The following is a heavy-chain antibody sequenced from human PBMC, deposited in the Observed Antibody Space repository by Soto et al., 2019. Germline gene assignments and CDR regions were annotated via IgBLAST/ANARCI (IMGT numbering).Heavy chain of an antibody. D-gene: IGHD3-3*01. CDR3: ASRIYDFWLGYSGWFDP. CDR1: GGTFSSYA. Sequence: QVQLVQSGAEVKKPGSSVKVSCKASGGTFSSYAISWVRQAPGPGLEWMGGIIPIFGTANYAQKFQGRVTITADESTSTAYMELSSLRSEDTAVYYCASRIYDFWLGYSGWFDPWGKGTLVTVSS. CDR2: IIPIFGTA. V-gene: IGHV1-69*01. J-gene: IGHJ5*02.